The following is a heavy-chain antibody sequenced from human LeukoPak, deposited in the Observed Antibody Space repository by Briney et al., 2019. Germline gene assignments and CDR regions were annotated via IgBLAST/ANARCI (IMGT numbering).Heavy chain of an antibody. CDR3: ARETVGATGFDY. V-gene: IGHV4-59*12. CDR1: GGSISSYY. J-gene: IGHJ4*02. Sequence: SETLSLTCTVSGGSISSYYWSWIRQPPRKGLEWIGYIYYSGSTTYNPSLKSRVTISVDKSKNQFSLKLSSVTAADTAVYYCARETVGATGFDYWGQGTLVTVSS. CDR2: IYYSGST. D-gene: IGHD1-26*01.